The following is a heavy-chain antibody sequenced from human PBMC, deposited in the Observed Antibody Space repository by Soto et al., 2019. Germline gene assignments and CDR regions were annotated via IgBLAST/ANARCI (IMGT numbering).Heavy chain of an antibody. Sequence: ASVKVSCKASGYTFTSYGISWVRQAPGQGLEWMGWISAYNGNTNYAQKLQGGVTMTTDTSTSTAYMELRSLRSDDTAVYYCAREPFIVVVPAAMLGDAFDIWGQGTMVTVSS. CDR1: GYTFTSYG. CDR3: AREPFIVVVPAAMLGDAFDI. D-gene: IGHD2-2*01. CDR2: ISAYNGNT. V-gene: IGHV1-18*01. J-gene: IGHJ3*02.